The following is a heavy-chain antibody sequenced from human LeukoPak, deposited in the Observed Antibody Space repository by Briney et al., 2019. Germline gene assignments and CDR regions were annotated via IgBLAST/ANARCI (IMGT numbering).Heavy chain of an antibody. CDR3: ARGGTGHYYASGTYYQSYYFDY. V-gene: IGHV3-30*02. J-gene: IGHJ4*02. CDR2: ILYDASDK. D-gene: IGHD3-10*01. Sequence: GGSLRLSCAASGFTFSSYGIHWVRQAPGKGLGWVIFILYDASDKYYADSVKGRFSISRDNSKNTLYLQMNSLRPEDTAVYYCARGGTGHYYASGTYYQSYYFDYWGQGSLVTVSS. CDR1: GFTFSSYG.